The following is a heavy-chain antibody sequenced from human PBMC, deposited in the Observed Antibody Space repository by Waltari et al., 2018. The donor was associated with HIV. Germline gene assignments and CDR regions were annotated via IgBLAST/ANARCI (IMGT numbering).Heavy chain of an antibody. CDR3: AGAAAGTKNWYFDL. Sequence: EVHLVETGGDLIQPGGSLRLSCSASGFTVSSNYLSWVRRAPGRGLEWVSVIDSGGSTYYADSVKGRFTISRDNSKNTLSLQMNSLRAEDTAVYYCAGAAAGTKNWYFDLWGRGTLVTVSS. CDR1: GFTVSSNY. J-gene: IGHJ2*01. V-gene: IGHV3-53*02. D-gene: IGHD6-13*01. CDR2: IDSGGST.